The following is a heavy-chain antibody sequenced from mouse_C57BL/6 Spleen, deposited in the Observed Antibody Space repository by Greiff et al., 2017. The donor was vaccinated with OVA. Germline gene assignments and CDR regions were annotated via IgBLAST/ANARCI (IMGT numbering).Heavy chain of an antibody. J-gene: IGHJ3*01. V-gene: IGHV5-12*01. CDR2: ISNGGGST. Sequence: EVQRVESGGGLVQPGGSLKLSCAASGFTFSDYYMYWVRPTPEKRLEWVAYISNGGGSTYYPDTVKGRFTISRDNAKNTLYLQMSRLKSEDTAMYYCARPFYYDYDGIFAYWGQGTLVTVSA. D-gene: IGHD2-4*01. CDR3: ARPFYYDYDGIFAY. CDR1: GFTFSDYY.